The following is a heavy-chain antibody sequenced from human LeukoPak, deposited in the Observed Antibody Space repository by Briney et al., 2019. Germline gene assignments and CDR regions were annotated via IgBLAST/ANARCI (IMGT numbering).Heavy chain of an antibody. Sequence: ASVKVSCKASGYTFTTYAMHWVRQAPGQRLEWMGWISGGNGNTRYSQKFQGRVTFTRDTSASTAYMELSSLRSEDTAVYYCARQMSLGEFDYWGQGTLVTVSS. J-gene: IGHJ4*02. CDR3: ARQMSLGEFDY. CDR2: ISGGNGNT. CDR1: GYTFTTYA. V-gene: IGHV1-3*01.